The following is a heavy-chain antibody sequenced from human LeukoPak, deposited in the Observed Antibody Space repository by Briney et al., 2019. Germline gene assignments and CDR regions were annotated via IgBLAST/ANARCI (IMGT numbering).Heavy chain of an antibody. CDR3: ARAFQSLGGLSLPDY. CDR2: IHPSTGNP. V-gene: IGHV7-4-1*02. Sequence: ASVKVSCKASGYSFTNYTMNWVRQAPGQGLEWMGWIHPSTGNPTYAQGFTGRFVFSLDTSVSTTYLQISSLKAEDTAVYFCARAFQSLGGLSLPDYWGQGTLLTVSS. D-gene: IGHD3-16*02. J-gene: IGHJ4*02. CDR1: GYSFTNYT.